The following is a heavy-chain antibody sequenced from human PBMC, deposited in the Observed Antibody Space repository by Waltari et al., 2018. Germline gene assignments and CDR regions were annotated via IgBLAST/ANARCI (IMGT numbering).Heavy chain of an antibody. J-gene: IGHJ4*02. V-gene: IGHV3-30*03. CDR2: ISYDGFNK. Sequence: QVQLVESGGGVVQPGRSLRLCCAASGFRFSSTGLYWVRQAPGKGLEWVAGISYDGFNKHYAESVKGRFAISRDNSRNTLYLQMNSLRAEETAVYYCATELPGLSGGSWTFNYWGQGALVIVSS. CDR3: ATELPGLSGGSWTFNY. D-gene: IGHD2-15*01. CDR1: GFRFSSTG.